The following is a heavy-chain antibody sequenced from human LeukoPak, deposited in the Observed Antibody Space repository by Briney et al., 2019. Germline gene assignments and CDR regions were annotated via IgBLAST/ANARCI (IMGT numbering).Heavy chain of an antibody. Sequence: SETLSLTCTVSGGSLSGYYWNWIRQPVGKGLEWIGRIYPSGSTNYNPSLKSRVSILVDRSKRQFSLKLSSVTAADTAMYYCASSAGSFFPFVYWGQGTLVTVSS. CDR2: IYPSGST. J-gene: IGHJ4*02. CDR3: ASSAGSFFPFVY. CDR1: GGSLSGYY. D-gene: IGHD6-13*01. V-gene: IGHV4-4*07.